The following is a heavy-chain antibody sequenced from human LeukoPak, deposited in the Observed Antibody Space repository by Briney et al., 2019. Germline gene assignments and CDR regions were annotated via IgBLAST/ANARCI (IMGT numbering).Heavy chain of an antibody. D-gene: IGHD4-11*01. V-gene: IGHV4-39*01. Sequence: SETLSLTCTVSGGSISSSSYYWGWIRQPPGKGLEWIGSIYYSGSTYYNPSLKSRVTISVDTSKNQFSLKLSSVTAADTAVYYCARAISNYVFFDAFDIWGQGTMVTVSS. CDR2: IYYSGST. CDR1: GGSISSSSYY. CDR3: ARAISNYVFFDAFDI. J-gene: IGHJ3*02.